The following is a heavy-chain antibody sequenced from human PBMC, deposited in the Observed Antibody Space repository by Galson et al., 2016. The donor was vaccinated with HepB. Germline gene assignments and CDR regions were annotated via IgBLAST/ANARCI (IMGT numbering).Heavy chain of an antibody. D-gene: IGHD3-10*01. CDR2: ISSSGDTI. CDR1: GFTFSSST. J-gene: IGHJ6*02. CDR3: VRALFGSGSYWCMDV. V-gene: IGHV3-48*02. Sequence: SCAASGFTFSSSTMNWVRQSPGKGLEWVSYISSSGDTIYYADSVKGRFTISRDNAKNSLFLQMNSLRDEDTAVYYCVRALFGSGSYWCMDVWGQGTTVTVSS.